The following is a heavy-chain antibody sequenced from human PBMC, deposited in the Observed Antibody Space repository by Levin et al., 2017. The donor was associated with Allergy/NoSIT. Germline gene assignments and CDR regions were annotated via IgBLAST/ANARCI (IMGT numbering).Heavy chain of an antibody. J-gene: IGHJ3*01. CDR2: IFYSGRT. D-gene: IGHD2-15*01. CDR3: ARVVVVAATHVDV. V-gene: IGHV4-39*07. CDR1: GGSISSSNYY. Sequence: SPTLSLTCTVSGGSISSSNYYWGWIRQSPVKGLEWIGNIFYSGRTFYNPSLQSRVSMSVDTSKNQYSLRLTSVTAADTAVYYCARVVVVAATHVDVWGHGTLVTVSS.